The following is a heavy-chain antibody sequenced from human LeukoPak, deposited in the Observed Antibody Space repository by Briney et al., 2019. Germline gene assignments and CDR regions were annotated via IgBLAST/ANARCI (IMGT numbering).Heavy chain of an antibody. V-gene: IGHV3-74*01. J-gene: IGHJ4*02. Sequence: GGSLRLSCAASGFTFSNQWMHWVRQALGKGLVWVSRINGDGSSIGYADSVKGRFTISRDNAKNTLYLQMNSLRADDTAVYYCARSRYSGSSSDYWGRGTLVTVSS. CDR3: ARSRYSGSSSDY. D-gene: IGHD6-6*01. CDR1: GFTFSNQW. CDR2: INGDGSSI.